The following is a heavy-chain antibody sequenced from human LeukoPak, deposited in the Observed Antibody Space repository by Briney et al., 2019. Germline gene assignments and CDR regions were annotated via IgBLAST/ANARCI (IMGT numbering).Heavy chain of an antibody. Sequence: SSETLSLTCAVYGGSFSGYYWSWIRQPPGKGLEWIGEINHSGSTNYNPSLKSRATISVDTSKNQFSLKLSSVTAADTAVYYCARSYSSSWYEWFDPWGQGTLVTVSS. CDR3: ARSYSSSWYEWFDP. CDR2: INHSGST. CDR1: GGSFSGYY. J-gene: IGHJ5*02. V-gene: IGHV4-34*01. D-gene: IGHD6-13*01.